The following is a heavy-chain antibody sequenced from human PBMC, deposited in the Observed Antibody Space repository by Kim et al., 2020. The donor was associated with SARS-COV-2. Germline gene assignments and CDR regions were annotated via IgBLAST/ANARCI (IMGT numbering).Heavy chain of an antibody. V-gene: IGHV3-23*01. D-gene: IGHD3-22*01. Sequence: GRFTISRDNSKNTLYLQMNSLRAEDTAVYYCAKDVNYYDSSGYYFPAFDIWGQGTMVTVSS. CDR3: AKDVNYYDSSGYYFPAFDI. J-gene: IGHJ3*02.